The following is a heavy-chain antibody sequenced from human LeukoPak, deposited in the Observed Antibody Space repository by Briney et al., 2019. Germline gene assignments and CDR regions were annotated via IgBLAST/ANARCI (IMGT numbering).Heavy chain of an antibody. J-gene: IGHJ3*02. D-gene: IGHD5-12*01. CDR1: GGTFSSYA. CDR2: IIPIFGTA. Sequence: GASVKVSCKASGGTFSSYAISWVRQAPGQGLEWMGGIIPIFGTANYAQKFQGRVTITADESTSTAYMELSSLRSEDTAVYYCARDIVATLRLGYAAFDIWSQGTMVTVSS. V-gene: IGHV1-69*13. CDR3: ARDIVATLRLGYAAFDI.